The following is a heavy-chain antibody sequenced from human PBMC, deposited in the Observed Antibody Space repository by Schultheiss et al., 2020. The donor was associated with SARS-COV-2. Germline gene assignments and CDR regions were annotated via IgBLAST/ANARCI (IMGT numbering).Heavy chain of an antibody. CDR1: GFTFSSYA. Sequence: GGSLRLSCAASGFTFSSYAMSWVRQAPGKGLEWVSAISGSGGSTYYADSVKGRFTISRDNAKNSLYLQMNSLRAEDTAVYYCARDSGYSYGYGYWGQGTLVTVTS. J-gene: IGHJ4*02. CDR3: ARDSGYSYGYGY. V-gene: IGHV3-23*01. D-gene: IGHD5-18*01. CDR2: ISGSGGST.